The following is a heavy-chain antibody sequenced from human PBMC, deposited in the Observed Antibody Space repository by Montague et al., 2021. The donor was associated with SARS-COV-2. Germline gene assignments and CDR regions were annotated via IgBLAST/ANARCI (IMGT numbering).Heavy chain of an antibody. CDR3: ASTVDYYAHFDS. J-gene: IGHJ4*02. CDR2: ICYSGMA. CDR1: GGFISSQTSC. Sequence: SETLSLTCTVSGGFISSQTSCWGWVRLPPGKGLEWIGSICYSGMAHYTPSLKSRLIISLDTSKTHVSLKLRSVTAADTAVYYCASTVDYYAHFDSWGQGTLVSVSS. D-gene: IGHD3-22*01. V-gene: IGHV4-39*07.